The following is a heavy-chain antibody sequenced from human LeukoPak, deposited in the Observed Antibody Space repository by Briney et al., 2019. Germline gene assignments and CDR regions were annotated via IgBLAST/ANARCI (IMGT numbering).Heavy chain of an antibody. Sequence: PSETLSLTCAVYGGSFSGYYWSWIRQPPGKGLEWMGRIYTSGSTDYNPSLKSRVTMSIDTSKNQFSLKLSSVTSADTAVYYCARAGRMAEPGTFDIWGQGTMVTVSS. D-gene: IGHD6-19*01. CDR1: GGSFSGYY. J-gene: IGHJ3*02. V-gene: IGHV4-59*10. CDR3: ARAGRMAEPGTFDI. CDR2: IYTSGST.